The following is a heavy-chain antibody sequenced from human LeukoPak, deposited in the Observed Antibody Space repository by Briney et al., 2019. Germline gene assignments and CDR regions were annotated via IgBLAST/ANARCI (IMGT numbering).Heavy chain of an antibody. CDR3: TRDFDFSSAI. V-gene: IGHV3-74*01. Sequence: GGSLRLSCAASGFTFSSYWMHWVRQAPGKGLVWVSRISPDGSTTGHADSVKGRFTTSRDNAKNTLFLQMNSLRAEDTAVYYCTRDFDFSSAIWGQGTLVTVSS. CDR2: ISPDGSTT. J-gene: IGHJ4*02. D-gene: IGHD3-3*01. CDR1: GFTFSSYW.